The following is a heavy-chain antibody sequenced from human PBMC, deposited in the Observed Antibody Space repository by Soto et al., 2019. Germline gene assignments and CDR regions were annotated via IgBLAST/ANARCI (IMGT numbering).Heavy chain of an antibody. D-gene: IGHD2-8*01. CDR3: ARNNDRQQLGGNYYYIMDV. Sequence: QVQLVQSGAEVKKPGSSVKISCKASGGTFRTNAFSWVRQAPGQGLEWMGGIIPIFPTPDYALKFQGRVTNTADDSTTTTYRELSRLRSEDTATYYWARNNDRQQLGGNYYYIMDVWGQGTTVTVSS. V-gene: IGHV1-69*12. J-gene: IGHJ6*02. CDR1: GGTFRTNA. CDR2: IIPIFPTP.